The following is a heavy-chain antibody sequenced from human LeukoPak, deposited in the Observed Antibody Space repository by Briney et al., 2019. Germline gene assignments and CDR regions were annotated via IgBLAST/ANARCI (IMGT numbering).Heavy chain of an antibody. V-gene: IGHV3-23*01. Sequence: GGSLRLSCAASGFTFSSYAMSWVRQAPGKGLEWVSAICGSGGSTYYADSVKGRFTISRDNSKNTLYLQMNSLRAEDTAVYYCAKEQGPPKYSSSSYWGQGTLVTVSS. CDR1: GFTFSSYA. J-gene: IGHJ4*02. CDR2: ICGSGGST. D-gene: IGHD6-13*01. CDR3: AKEQGPPKYSSSSY.